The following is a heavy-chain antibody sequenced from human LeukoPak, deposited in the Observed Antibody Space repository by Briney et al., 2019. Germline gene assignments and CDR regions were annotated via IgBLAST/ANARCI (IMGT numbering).Heavy chain of an antibody. D-gene: IGHD3-10*01. V-gene: IGHV4-61*02. CDR2: IYTSGST. CDR3: ASNRILLWFGESKQYDAFDI. Sequence: SETLSLTCTVSGGSISSGSYYWSWIRQPAGKGLEWIGRIYTSGSTNYNPSLKSRVTISVDTSKNQFSLKLSSVTAADTAVYYCASNRILLWFGESKQYDAFDIWGQGTMVTVSS. J-gene: IGHJ3*02. CDR1: GGSISSGSYY.